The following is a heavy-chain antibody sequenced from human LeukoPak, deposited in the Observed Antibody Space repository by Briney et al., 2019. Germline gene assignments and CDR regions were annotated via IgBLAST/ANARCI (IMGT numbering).Heavy chain of an antibody. D-gene: IGHD6-13*01. Sequence: TGGSLRLSCAASGFTFSRYAMSWVRQAPGKGLEWVSVIYSGGSTYYADSVKGRFTISRDNSKNTLYLQMNSLRAEDTAVYYCAGIKMTLAAAGTSAILTVYYYYYYYMDVWGKGTTVTVSS. CDR1: GFTFSRYA. CDR3: AGIKMTLAAAGTSAILTVYYYYYYYMDV. J-gene: IGHJ6*03. CDR2: IYSGGST. V-gene: IGHV3-53*01.